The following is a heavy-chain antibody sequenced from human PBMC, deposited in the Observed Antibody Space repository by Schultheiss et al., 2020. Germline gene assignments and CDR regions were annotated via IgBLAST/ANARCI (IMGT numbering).Heavy chain of an antibody. V-gene: IGHV3-13*01. CDR2: IGTAADT. Sequence: GGSLRLSCAASGFTFSSYDMHWVRQATGKGLEWVSAIGTAADTYYPGSVKGRFTISRDNSKNTLYLQMNSPRAEDTGVYYCAKDLQGGYDSPYYYYGMDVWGQGTTVTVSS. CDR1: GFTFSSYD. J-gene: IGHJ6*02. D-gene: IGHD5-12*01. CDR3: AKDLQGGYDSPYYYYGMDV.